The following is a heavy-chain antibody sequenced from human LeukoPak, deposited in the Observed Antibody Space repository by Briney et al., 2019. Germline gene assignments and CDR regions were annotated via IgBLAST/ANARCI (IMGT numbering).Heavy chain of an antibody. Sequence: GGSLRLSCAASGFTFSDYYMNWVRQAPGKGLEWVSYISSSSSTIYYADSVKGRFTISRDNAKNSLYLQMNSLRAEDTAVYYCARESNWYSSGWYGPWGQGTLVTVSS. CDR1: GFTFSDYY. J-gene: IGHJ5*02. CDR3: ARESNWYSSGWYGP. CDR2: ISSSSSTI. V-gene: IGHV3-11*04. D-gene: IGHD6-19*01.